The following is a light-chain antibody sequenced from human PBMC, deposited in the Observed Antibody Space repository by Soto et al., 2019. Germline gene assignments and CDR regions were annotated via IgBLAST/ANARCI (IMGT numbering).Light chain of an antibody. J-gene: IGLJ1*01. Sequence: QSALTQPASVSGSPGQSITISCTGTSSDVGGYNYVSWYQQHPGKAPKLMIYVVSNRPSGVSNRFSGSKSGNTASLTISGLQAEDEADYHCSSCTSSSTLFGTATKAPS. CDR1: SSDVGGYNY. CDR2: VVS. V-gene: IGLV2-14*01. CDR3: SSCTSSSTL.